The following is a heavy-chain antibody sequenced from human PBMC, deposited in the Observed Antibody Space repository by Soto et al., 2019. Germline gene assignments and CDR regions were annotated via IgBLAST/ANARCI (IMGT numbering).Heavy chain of an antibody. Sequence: SETLSLTCTVSGGSINSGGYSWTWIRQPPGKGLEWIGYMYHSGSTYYNPTLKSRVIISLDTSKNQFSLNLDSMTAADTAVYYCARVQTTVITGAPYYFDYWGQGTLVTVSS. D-gene: IGHD4-17*01. CDR2: MYHSGST. J-gene: IGHJ4*02. CDR1: GGSINSGGYS. V-gene: IGHV4-30-2*01. CDR3: ARVQTTVITGAPYYFDY.